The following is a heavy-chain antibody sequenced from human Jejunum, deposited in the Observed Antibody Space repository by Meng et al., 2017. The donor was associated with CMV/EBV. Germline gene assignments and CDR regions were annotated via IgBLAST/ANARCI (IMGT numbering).Heavy chain of an antibody. CDR1: GYSFNTKG. J-gene: IGHJ4*02. Sequence: GYSFNTKGIAWVRQMPGKGLEYMGIIYPGDSETRNSPSFQGHVTFSADRSISTAYLQWNTLKASDTAMYYCARLTQMSGGSKYLEYWGQGTLVTVSS. D-gene: IGHD3-16*01. CDR3: ARLTQMSGGSKYLEY. CDR2: IYPGDSET. V-gene: IGHV5-51*01.